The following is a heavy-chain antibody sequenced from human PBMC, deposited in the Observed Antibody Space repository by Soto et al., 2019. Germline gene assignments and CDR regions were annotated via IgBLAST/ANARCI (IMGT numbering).Heavy chain of an antibody. CDR1: GFTFSSYA. V-gene: IGHV3-23*01. J-gene: IGHJ6*02. CDR3: AKQQGPGTPYYYAMDV. Sequence: PGGSLRLSCAASGFTFSSYAMSWVRQAPGKGLEWVSAISGSGGSTYYADSVKGRFTISRDNSKNTLYLQMNSLRDEDTVVYFCAKQQGPGTPYYYAMDVWGQGTAVTVSS. CDR2: ISGSGGST. D-gene: IGHD1-1*01.